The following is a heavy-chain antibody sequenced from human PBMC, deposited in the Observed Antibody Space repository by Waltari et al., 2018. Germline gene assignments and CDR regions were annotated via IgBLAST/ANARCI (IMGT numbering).Heavy chain of an antibody. D-gene: IGHD1-26*01. CDR2: ISSISSYI. J-gene: IGHJ4*02. V-gene: IGHV3-21*01. CDR1: GFTFSSYS. CDR3: ARGYSGSYFPLDY. Sequence: EVQLVESGGGLVKPGGSLRLSCAASGFTFSSYSMNWVRQAPGKGLEWVLSISSISSYIYYADSGKGRFTISRDNAKNSLYLQRNSLRAEDTAVYYCARGYSGSYFPLDYWGQGTLVTVSS.